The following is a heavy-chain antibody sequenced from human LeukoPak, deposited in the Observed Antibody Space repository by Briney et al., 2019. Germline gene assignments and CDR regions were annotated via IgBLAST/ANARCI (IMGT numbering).Heavy chain of an antibody. CDR3: ARLPGYGYGRNFYFGY. CDR2: INHSGST. J-gene: IGHJ4*02. CDR1: GGSFSGYY. Sequence: PSETLSLTCAVYGGSFSGYYWSWIRQPPGKGLEWIGEINHSGSTNYNPSLKSRVTISVDTSKNQFSLKLSSVTAADTAAYYCARLPGYGYGRNFYFGYWGQGTLVTVSS. D-gene: IGHD5-18*01. V-gene: IGHV4-34*01.